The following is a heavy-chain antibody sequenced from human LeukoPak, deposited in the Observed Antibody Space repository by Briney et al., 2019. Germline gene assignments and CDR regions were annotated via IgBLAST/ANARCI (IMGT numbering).Heavy chain of an antibody. Sequence: ASVKVSCKASGFALTTYNIVWLRQAPGQGLEWVGWVTAFNENTHYSRKVQGRVTMTRDTSTSTAYMELRSLRFDDTAVYCCARNTYGYKFSMDVWGKGTTVTVSS. CDR1: GFALTTYN. CDR3: ARNTYGYKFSMDV. D-gene: IGHD5-24*01. CDR2: VTAFNENT. J-gene: IGHJ6*03. V-gene: IGHV1-18*01.